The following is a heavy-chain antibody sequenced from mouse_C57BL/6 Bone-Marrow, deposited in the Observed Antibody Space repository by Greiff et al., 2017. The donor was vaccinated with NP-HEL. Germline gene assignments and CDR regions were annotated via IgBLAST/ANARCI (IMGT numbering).Heavy chain of an antibody. CDR1: GYTFTSYG. D-gene: IGHD1-1*01. CDR2: IYPRSGNT. J-gene: IGHJ2*01. Sequence: VKLMESGAELARPGASVKLSCKASGYTFTSYGISWVKQRTGQGLEWIGEIYPRSGNTYYNEKFKGKATLTADKSSSTAYMELRSLTSEDSAVYFCASPHYYGSSYNWGQGTTLTVSS. V-gene: IGHV1-81*01. CDR3: ASPHYYGSSYN.